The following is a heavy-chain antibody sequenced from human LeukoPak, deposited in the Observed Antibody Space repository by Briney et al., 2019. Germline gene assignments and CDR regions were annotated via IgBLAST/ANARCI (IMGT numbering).Heavy chain of an antibody. J-gene: IGHJ4*02. CDR2: ISSGSTI. V-gene: IGHV3-48*03. CDR1: GFTFSSYE. Sequence: PGGSLRLSCAASGFTFSSYELNWVRQAPGKGLEWVSYISSGSTIYYADSVKGRFTISRDNVKNSLYLQINSLRAEDTAVYYCAREYGSGSYFDYWGQGTLVTVSS. D-gene: IGHD3-10*01. CDR3: AREYGSGSYFDY.